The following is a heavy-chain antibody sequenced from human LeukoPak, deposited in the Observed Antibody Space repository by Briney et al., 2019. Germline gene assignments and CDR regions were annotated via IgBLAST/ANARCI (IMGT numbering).Heavy chain of an antibody. J-gene: IGHJ4*02. D-gene: IGHD3-16*02. CDR1: GGSISSYY. V-gene: IGHV4-59*01. CDR3: ARMYYDYVWGSYRSYYFDY. Sequence: PSETLSLTCTVSGGSISSYYCSWIRQPPGKGLGWIGYFYYSGSTNYNPSLKSRVTISVDTSKNQFSLKLSSVTAADTAVYYCARMYYDYVWGSYRSYYFDYWGQGTLVTVSS. CDR2: FYYSGST.